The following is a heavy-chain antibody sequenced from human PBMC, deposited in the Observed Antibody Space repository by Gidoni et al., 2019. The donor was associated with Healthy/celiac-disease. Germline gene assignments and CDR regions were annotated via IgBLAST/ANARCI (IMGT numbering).Heavy chain of an antibody. V-gene: IGHV4-34*01. CDR2: INHSGST. D-gene: IGHD3-9*01. CDR3: ARGLVLRYFDRPHHYYMDV. Sequence: QVQLQQWGAGLLKPSETLSLTCAVYGGSFSGYYWSWIRQPPGKGLEWIGEINHSGSTNYNPSLKSRVTISVDTSKNQFSLKLSSVTAADTAVYYCARGLVLRYFDRPHHYYMDVWGKGTTVTVSS. CDR1: GGSFSGYY. J-gene: IGHJ6*03.